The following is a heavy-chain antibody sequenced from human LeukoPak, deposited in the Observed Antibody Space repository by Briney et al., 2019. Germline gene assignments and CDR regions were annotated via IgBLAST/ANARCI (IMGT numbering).Heavy chain of an antibody. D-gene: IGHD3-22*01. CDR2: ISAYNGNT. V-gene: IGHV1-18*01. CDR1: GYTFTIYG. J-gene: IGHJ4*02. Sequence: ASVNVSCKASGYTFTIYGISWVRQAPGQGLEWMGWISAYNGNTNYAQKLQGRVTMTTDTSTSTAYMELRSLRSDDTAVYYCARAHSWSSGYYCDYWGQGTLVTVSS. CDR3: ARAHSWSSGYYCDY.